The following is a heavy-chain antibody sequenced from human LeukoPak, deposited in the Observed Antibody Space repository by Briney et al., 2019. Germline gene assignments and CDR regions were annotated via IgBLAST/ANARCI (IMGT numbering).Heavy chain of an antibody. J-gene: IGHJ4*02. D-gene: IGHD2-21*02. CDR1: GFTFSSYG. CDR3: AKQNLVGYCGGDCYFDY. Sequence: GRSLRLSCAASGFTFSSYGMHWVRQAPGKGLEWVAVISYDGSNKYYADSVKGRFTISRDNSKNTLYLQMDSLRAEDTAVYYCAKQNLVGYCGGDCYFDYWGQGTLVTVSS. CDR2: ISYDGSNK. V-gene: IGHV3-30*18.